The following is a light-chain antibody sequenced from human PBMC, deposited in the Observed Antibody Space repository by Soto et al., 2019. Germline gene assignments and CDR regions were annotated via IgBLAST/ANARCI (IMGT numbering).Light chain of an antibody. J-gene: IGKJ4*01. CDR3: EQRSNWPPALT. V-gene: IGKV3-11*01. CDR1: QSVGTF. CDR2: DAS. Sequence: EIVLTQSPATLSLSPGERATLSCRASQSVGTFLAWYQHKPGQAPRLLIYDASNRATGVPARFSGSGSGTDFTLTISSLEPEDLAVYYCEQRSNWPPALTFGGRTKV.